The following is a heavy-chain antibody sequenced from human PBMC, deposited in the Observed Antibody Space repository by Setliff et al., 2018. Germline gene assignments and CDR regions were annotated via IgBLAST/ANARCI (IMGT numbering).Heavy chain of an antibody. J-gene: IGHJ5*02. CDR2: INPNSGGT. V-gene: IGHV1-2*06. CDR3: ARSYYYDSSAANWFDP. D-gene: IGHD3-22*01. Sequence: ASVKVSCKASGYTFTGYYMHWVRQAPGQGLEWMGRINPNSGGTNYAQKFQGRVTMTRDTSISTAYTELSRLRSDDTAVYYCARSYYYDSSAANWFDPWGQGTLVTVS. CDR1: GYTFTGYY.